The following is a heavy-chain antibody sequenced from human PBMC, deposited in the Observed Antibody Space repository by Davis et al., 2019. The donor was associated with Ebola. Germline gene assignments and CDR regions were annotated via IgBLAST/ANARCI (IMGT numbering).Heavy chain of an antibody. J-gene: IGHJ4*02. CDR2: INHGGST. CDR1: GGSFSGYY. CDR3: ARGPTDY. Sequence: MPSETLSLTCAVYGGSFSGYYWSWIRQPPGKGLEWIGEINHGGSTNYNPSLKSRVTISVDTSKNQFSLKLSSVTAADTAVYYCARGPTDYWGQGTLVTVSS. V-gene: IGHV4-34*01.